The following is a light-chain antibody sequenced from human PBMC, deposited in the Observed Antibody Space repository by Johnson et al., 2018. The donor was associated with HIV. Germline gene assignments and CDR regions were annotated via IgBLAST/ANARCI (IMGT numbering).Light chain of an antibody. CDR3: GTWDSSLSAFYV. CDR2: ENN. Sequence: QSVLTQPPSVSAAPGQKVTISCSGSSCDIGNNYVSWYQQLPGTAPKLLIYENNKRPSGIPDRFSGSKSGTSATLVLTGLQTGDEADYYCGTWDSSLSAFYVFGTGTKVTVL. V-gene: IGLV1-51*02. J-gene: IGLJ1*01. CDR1: SCDIGNNY.